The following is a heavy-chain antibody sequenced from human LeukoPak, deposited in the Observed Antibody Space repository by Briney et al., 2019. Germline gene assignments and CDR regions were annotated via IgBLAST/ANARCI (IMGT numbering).Heavy chain of an antibody. J-gene: IGHJ4*02. CDR2: ITLSSSSI. D-gene: IGHD6-13*01. CDR3: AREPTYSSSWYTSCDY. CDR1: GFNFNNYN. V-gene: IGHV3-48*01. Sequence: GGSLRLSCAASGFNFNNYNMNWVRQAPGKGLEWVSYITLSSSSIYYADSVKGRFTISRDNAKNSLYLQMNSLRAEDTAVYYCAREPTYSSSWYTSCDYWGQGTLVSVSS.